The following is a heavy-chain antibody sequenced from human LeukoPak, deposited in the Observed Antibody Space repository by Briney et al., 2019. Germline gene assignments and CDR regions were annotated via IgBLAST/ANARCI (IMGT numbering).Heavy chain of an antibody. Sequence: PGGSLRLSCAASGFTFSSYGMHWVRQAPGKGLEWVAVIWYDGSNKYYADSVKGRFTISRDNSKNTLYLQMNSLRAEDTAVYYCAKDGSGYSSGWYYWGQGTLVTVSS. D-gene: IGHD6-19*01. V-gene: IGHV3-30*02. CDR1: GFTFSSYG. CDR3: AKDGSGYSSGWYY. CDR2: IWYDGSNK. J-gene: IGHJ4*02.